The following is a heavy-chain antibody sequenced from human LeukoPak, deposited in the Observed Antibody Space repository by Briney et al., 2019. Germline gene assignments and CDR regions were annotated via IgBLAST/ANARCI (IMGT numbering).Heavy chain of an antibody. CDR2: ISDTGGST. J-gene: IGHJ4*02. CDR1: GFTFSSYA. D-gene: IGHD1-26*01. V-gene: IGHV3-23*01. Sequence: PGGSLRLSCAASGFTFSSYAMSWVRQAPGKGLEWVSGISDTGGSTYYADTVKGRFTISRDNSKNTLFLQMNSLRAEDTAVYSCAKNQWELTDWGQGTLVTVSS. CDR3: AKNQWELTD.